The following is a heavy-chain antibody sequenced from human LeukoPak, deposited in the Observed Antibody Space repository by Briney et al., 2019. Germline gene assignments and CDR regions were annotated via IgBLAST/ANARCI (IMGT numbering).Heavy chain of an antibody. V-gene: IGHV1-18*01. Sequence: ASVKVSCKASGYTFTSYGISWVRQAPGQGLEWMGWISAYSGNTNYAQKLQGRVTMTTDTSTSTVYMELSSLRSEDTAVYYCARDPRMATITQDAFDIWGQGTMVTVSS. CDR3: ARDPRMATITQDAFDI. J-gene: IGHJ3*02. D-gene: IGHD5-24*01. CDR2: ISAYSGNT. CDR1: GYTFTSYG.